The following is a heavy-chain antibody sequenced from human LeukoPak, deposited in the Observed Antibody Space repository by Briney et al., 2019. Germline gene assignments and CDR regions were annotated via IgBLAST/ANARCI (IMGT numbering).Heavy chain of an antibody. CDR1: GDSVSSNSAA. CDR3: ERGDKAVAGSLDY. Sequence: SQTLSLTCAISGDSVSSNSAAWNWIRQSPSRGLEWLGRTYYRSKWYNDYAVSVKSRITINPDTSKNQFSLQLNSVTPEDTAVYYGERGDKAVAGSLDYWAKETLVPVSS. J-gene: IGHJ4*02. CDR2: TYYRSKWYN. V-gene: IGHV6-1*01. D-gene: IGHD6-19*01.